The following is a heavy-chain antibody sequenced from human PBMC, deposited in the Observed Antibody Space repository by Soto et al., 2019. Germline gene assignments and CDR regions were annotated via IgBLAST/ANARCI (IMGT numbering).Heavy chain of an antibody. CDR2: IWYDGSNK. J-gene: IGHJ1*01. Sequence: GGSLRLSCAASGFTFSSYGMHWVRQAPGKGLEWVTIIWYDGSNKYYADSVKGRFTISRDNSKNTLYLQMNSLRAEDTAVYYCAIAPLSLWFGELLYHTFHHWGQGTLVTVSS. CDR1: GFTFSSYG. D-gene: IGHD3-10*01. V-gene: IGHV3-33*08. CDR3: AIAPLSLWFGELLYHTFHH.